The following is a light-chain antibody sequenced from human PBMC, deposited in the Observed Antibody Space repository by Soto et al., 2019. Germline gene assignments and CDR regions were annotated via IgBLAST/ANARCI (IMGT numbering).Light chain of an antibody. J-gene: IGKJ1*01. CDR1: QGIRID. Sequence: AIQMTQSPSSLSATVGDRVTITCRASQGIRIDLGWYQQKPGKAPKLLIYAASTLQTGVPSRFSGSGSGTDFTLTISSLQPDDFATYYCQQYNSYWTFGQGTKV. CDR2: AAS. V-gene: IGKV1-6*01. CDR3: QQYNSYWT.